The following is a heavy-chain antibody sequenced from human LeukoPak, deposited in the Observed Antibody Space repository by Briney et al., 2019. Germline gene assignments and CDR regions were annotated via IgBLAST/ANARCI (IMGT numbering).Heavy chain of an antibody. CDR2: TYYRSKWYF. J-gene: IGHJ3*02. CDR1: GDSVSNNNVA. Sequence: SQTLSLTCVISGDSVSNNNVAWSWIRQSPSSGLEWLGRTYYRSKWYFDYALSVKSRITINPDTPNNKISLQLNSVTPEDTAVYYCARDSDSSGSYFAFDIWGQGTMVTVSS. CDR3: ARDSDSSGSYFAFDI. V-gene: IGHV6-1*01. D-gene: IGHD1-26*01.